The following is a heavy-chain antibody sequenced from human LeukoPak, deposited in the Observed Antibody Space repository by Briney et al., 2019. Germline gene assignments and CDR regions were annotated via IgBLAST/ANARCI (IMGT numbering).Heavy chain of an antibody. J-gene: IGHJ4*02. V-gene: IGHV3-30*03. CDR2: ISYNGSNK. Sequence: PGGSLRLSCAASGFTFSSYGMHWVRQAPGKGVEGVAVISYNGSNKYYADSVKGRFTISRDNSKNTLYLQMNSLRAEDTAAYYCAPLSYCSSTSCSDYWGQGTLVTVSS. CDR3: APLSYCSSTSCSDY. D-gene: IGHD2-2*01. CDR1: GFTFSSYG.